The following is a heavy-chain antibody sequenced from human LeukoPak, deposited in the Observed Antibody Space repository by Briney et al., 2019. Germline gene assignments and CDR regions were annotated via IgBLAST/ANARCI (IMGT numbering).Heavy chain of an antibody. CDR1: GFAFSTYW. J-gene: IGHJ4*02. CDR3: ARVGGRGSIGGDC. D-gene: IGHD3-10*01. V-gene: IGHV3-74*03. CDR2: IKSDGSST. Sequence: GGSLRLSCAASGFAFSTYWMHWVHQAPGKGLVWVSRIKSDGSSTTYVDFVKGRFTVSRDNAKNTLYLQMRSLRADDTAMYFCARVGGRGSIGGDCWGQGTLVTVSS.